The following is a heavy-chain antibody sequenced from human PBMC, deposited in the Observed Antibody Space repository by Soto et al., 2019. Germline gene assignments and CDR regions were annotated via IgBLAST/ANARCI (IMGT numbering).Heavy chain of an antibody. CDR1: GGSFSGYY. Sequence: SETLSLTCAVYGGSFSGYYWSWIRQPPGKGLEWIGEINHSGSTNYNPSLKSRVTISVDTSKNQFSLKLSSVTAADTAVYYCARCRGVVAAAGTIDYRCKGTLV. CDR3: ARCRGVVAAAGTIDY. V-gene: IGHV4-34*01. J-gene: IGHJ4*02. D-gene: IGHD6-13*01. CDR2: INHSGST.